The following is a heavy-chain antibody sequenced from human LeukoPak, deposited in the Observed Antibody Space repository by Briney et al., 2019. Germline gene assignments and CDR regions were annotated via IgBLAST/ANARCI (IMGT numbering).Heavy chain of an antibody. J-gene: IGHJ4*02. CDR3: VKDGRKYMFDY. D-gene: IGHD1-1*01. CDR2: VEDDESSD. Sequence: GGSLRLSYAASGFTFKRYNMHWVRQAPGKGLEWVAFVEDDESSDSYADSVKGRFTISRDNSKSTVYLQMNSLRPEDTAVYYCVKDGRKYMFDYWGQGILVTVSS. CDR1: GFTFKRYN. V-gene: IGHV3-30*02.